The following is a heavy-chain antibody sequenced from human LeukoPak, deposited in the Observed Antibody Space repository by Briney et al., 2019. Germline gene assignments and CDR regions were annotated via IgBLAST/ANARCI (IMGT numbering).Heavy chain of an antibody. D-gene: IGHD5-18*01. CDR1: GASIGSYY. CDR3: ARDHRGYSYGYFH. V-gene: IGHV4-59*12. Sequence: KTSETLSLTCTVSGASIGSYYWSWIRQPPGKGLEWIGYIYYSGRTNYNPSLKSRVTISVDTSKNQFSLKLSSATAADTAVYYCARDHRGYSYGYFHWGQGTLVTVSS. J-gene: IGHJ4*02. CDR2: IYYSGRT.